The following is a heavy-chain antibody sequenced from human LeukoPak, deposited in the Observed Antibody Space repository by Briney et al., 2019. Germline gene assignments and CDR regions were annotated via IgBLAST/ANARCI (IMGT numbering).Heavy chain of an antibody. J-gene: IGHJ3*02. Sequence: GASVKVSCKASGGTFSSYAISWVRQAPGQGLEWMGGIIPILGTANYAQKFQGRVTITADKSTSTAYMELSSLRSEDTAVYYCARDIVGATGGAFDIWGQGTMVTVSS. CDR1: GGTFSSYA. V-gene: IGHV1-69*10. CDR3: ARDIVGATGGAFDI. CDR2: IIPILGTA. D-gene: IGHD1-26*01.